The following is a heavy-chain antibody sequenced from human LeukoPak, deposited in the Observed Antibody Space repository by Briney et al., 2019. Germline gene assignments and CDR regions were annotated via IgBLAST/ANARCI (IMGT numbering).Heavy chain of an antibody. D-gene: IGHD2-21*02. J-gene: IGHJ6*02. CDR3: ARGDPSGMDV. V-gene: IGHV4-30-2*01. CDR1: GGSISSGGYS. CDR2: IYHSGST. Sequence: SQTLSLTCAVSGGSISSGGYSWSWIRQPPGKGLEWIGYIYHSGSTYYNPSLKSRVTISVDRSKNQFSLKLSSVTAADTAVYYCARGDPSGMDVWGQGTTDTVSS.